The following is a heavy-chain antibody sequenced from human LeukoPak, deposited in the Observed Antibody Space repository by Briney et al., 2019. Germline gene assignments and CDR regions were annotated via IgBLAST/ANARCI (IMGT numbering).Heavy chain of an antibody. J-gene: IGHJ4*02. CDR2: IRYDGSNK. Sequence: GGSLRLSCAASGFTFSSYGMHWVRQAPGKGLEWVAFIRYDGSNKYYADSVKGRFTISRDNSKNTLYLQMNSLRAEDTAVYYCAKDRRAYYYGSGSYTYFDYWGQGTLVTVSS. CDR3: AKDRRAYYYGSGSYTYFDY. D-gene: IGHD3-10*01. V-gene: IGHV3-30*02. CDR1: GFTFSSYG.